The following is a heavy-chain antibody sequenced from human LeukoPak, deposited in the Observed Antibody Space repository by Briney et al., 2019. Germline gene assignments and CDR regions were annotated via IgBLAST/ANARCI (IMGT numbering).Heavy chain of an antibody. V-gene: IGHV3-48*04. CDR2: ISSSGSTI. CDR3: ARVERSWFDP. Sequence: QPGGSLSLSCAASGFTFSNYSMYWVRQAPGKGLEWLSYISSSGSTIYHADSVKGRFTISRDNAKNSLYLQMNSLSADDTAVYYCARVERSWFDPWGQGTLVTVSS. D-gene: IGHD3-3*01. J-gene: IGHJ5*02. CDR1: GFTFSNYS.